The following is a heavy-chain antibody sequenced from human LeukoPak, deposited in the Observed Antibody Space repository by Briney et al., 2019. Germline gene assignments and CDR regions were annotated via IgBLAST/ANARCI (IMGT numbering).Heavy chain of an antibody. CDR2: IYYSGST. Sequence: NPSETLSLTCTVSGGSISSGDYYWSWIRQPPGKGLEWIAYIYYSGSTYYNPSLKSRATTSLDASKNQFSLTMSSVTAADTAVYYCARDSPGPLGYYGSAKRYFDYWGQGTLVTVSS. CDR1: GGSISSGDYY. D-gene: IGHD3-10*01. CDR3: ARDSPGPLGYYGSAKRYFDY. J-gene: IGHJ4*02. V-gene: IGHV4-30-4*01.